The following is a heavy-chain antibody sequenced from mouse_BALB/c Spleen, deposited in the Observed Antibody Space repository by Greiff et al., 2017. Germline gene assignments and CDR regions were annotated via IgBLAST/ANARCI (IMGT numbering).Heavy chain of an antibody. Sequence: VQLQQSGAELVKPGASVKLSCTASGFNIKDTYMHWVKQRPEQGLEWIGRIDPANGNTKYDPKFQGKATITADTSSNTAYLQLSSLTSEDTAVYYSASNWDVGYWGQGTTLTVSS. D-gene: IGHD4-1*02. J-gene: IGHJ2*01. CDR3: ASNWDVGY. CDR1: GFNIKDTY. CDR2: IDPANGNT. V-gene: IGHV14-3*02.